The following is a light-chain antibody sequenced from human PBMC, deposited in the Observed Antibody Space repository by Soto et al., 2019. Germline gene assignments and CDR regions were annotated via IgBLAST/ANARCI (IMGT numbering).Light chain of an antibody. CDR3: SSYTTRSTPLYV. CDR1: SSDVGSYNY. V-gene: IGLV2-14*01. CDR2: EVS. J-gene: IGLJ1*01. Sequence: SVSGSPGQSITISCTGTSSDVGSYNYVSWYQQHPGKAPKLMIYEVSNRPSGVSNRFSGSKSGNTASLTISGLQAEDEADYYCSSYTTRSTPLYVFGIGTKVTVL.